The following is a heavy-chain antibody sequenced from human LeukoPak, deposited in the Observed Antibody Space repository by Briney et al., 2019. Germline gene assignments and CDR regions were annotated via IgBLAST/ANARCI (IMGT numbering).Heavy chain of an antibody. CDR3: ARAGTSDYDFDY. D-gene: IGHD4-17*01. CDR2: IYYSGST. Sequence: SETLSLTCTVSGGSISSYYWSWIRQPPGKGLEWIGYIYYSGSTNYNPSLKSRVTISVDTSKNQFSLKLSSVTAADTAVYYCARAGTSDYDFDYWGQGTLVTVSS. CDR1: GGSISSYY. V-gene: IGHV4-59*08. J-gene: IGHJ4*02.